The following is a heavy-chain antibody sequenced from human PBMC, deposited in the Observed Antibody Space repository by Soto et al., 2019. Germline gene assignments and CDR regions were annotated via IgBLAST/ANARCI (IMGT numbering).Heavy chain of an antibody. V-gene: IGHV3-21*01. J-gene: IGHJ5*02. D-gene: IGHD1-26*01. CDR2: ISSSSSYI. Sequence: GGSLRLSCAASGFTFSSYSMNWVRQAPGKGLEWVSSISSSSSYIYYADSVKGRFTISRDNAKNSLYLQMNSLRAEDTAVYYCARDVGARPFNGNFDPWGQGTLVTVSS. CDR3: ARDVGARPFNGNFDP. CDR1: GFTFSSYS.